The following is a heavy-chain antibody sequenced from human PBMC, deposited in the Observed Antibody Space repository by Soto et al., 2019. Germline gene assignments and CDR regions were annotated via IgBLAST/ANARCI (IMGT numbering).Heavy chain of an antibody. J-gene: IGHJ5*01. CDR3: ARGAAARQLDS. Sequence: ASVKVSCKTSGYTFTNVALSWVRQAPGQGLEWIGFVSANNGFTHFEQKFQGRVSVKTDPSTNTVYLDLRSLSSDDTAVYYCARGAAARQLDSWGQRTPVTVSS. D-gene: IGHD6-13*01. CDR2: VSANNGFT. CDR1: GYTFTNVA. V-gene: IGHV1-18*01.